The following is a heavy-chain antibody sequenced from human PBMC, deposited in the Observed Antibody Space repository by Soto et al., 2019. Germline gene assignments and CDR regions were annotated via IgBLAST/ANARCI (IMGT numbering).Heavy chain of an antibody. V-gene: IGHV4-30-2*01. CDR3: AKDLDVSDYYDSSGYYHSAFDI. Sequence: SETLSLTCAVSGGSISSGGYSWSWIRQPPGKGLEWIGYIYHSGSTYYNPSLKSRVTISVDRSKNQFSLKLSSVTAEDTAVYYCAKDLDVSDYYDSSGYYHSAFDIWGQGTMVTVSS. J-gene: IGHJ3*02. CDR2: IYHSGST. D-gene: IGHD3-22*01. CDR1: GGSISSGGYS.